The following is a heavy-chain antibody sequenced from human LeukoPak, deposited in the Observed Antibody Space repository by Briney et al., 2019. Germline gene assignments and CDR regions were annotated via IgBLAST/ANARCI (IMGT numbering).Heavy chain of an antibody. V-gene: IGHV3-48*02. Sequence: GVSLSLSCAASGFTFTSHSMHWVRQAQGKGLEWVSFITGSSGNIYYADSVKGRFTISRDNAKNSVYLQLNSLRDEDTAVYHCARDPPYTNDWPTYHSLDYWGQGTLVTVSS. J-gene: IGHJ4*02. CDR3: ARDPPYTNDWPTYHSLDY. CDR2: ITGSSGNI. CDR1: GFTFTSHS. D-gene: IGHD3-16*01.